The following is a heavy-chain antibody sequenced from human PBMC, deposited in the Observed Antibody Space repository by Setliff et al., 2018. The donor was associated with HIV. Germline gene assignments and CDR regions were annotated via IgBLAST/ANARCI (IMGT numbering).Heavy chain of an antibody. CDR3: ARATKTPYSSSWSIPGAFDI. D-gene: IGHD6-13*01. V-gene: IGHV3-53*01. CDR1: GFTVSSNY. CDR2: IYHGGST. J-gene: IGHJ3*02. Sequence: GGSLRLSCAASGFTVSSNYMSWVRQAPGKGLEWVSLIYHGGSTYYADSVKGRFTNSRDNSKNTLYLQMNSLRAEETAVYYCARATKTPYSSSWSIPGAFDIWGQGTMVTVSS.